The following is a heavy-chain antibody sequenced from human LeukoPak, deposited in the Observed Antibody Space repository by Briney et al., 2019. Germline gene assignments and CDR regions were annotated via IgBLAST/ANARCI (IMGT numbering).Heavy chain of an antibody. CDR1: GFTFSSYA. J-gene: IGHJ4*02. Sequence: GGSLRLSCAASGFTFSSYAMSWVRQAPGKGLEWVSAISGSGGSTYYADSVKGRFAISRDNSKNTLYLQMNSLRAEDTAVYYCAKARRELLLGYWGQGTLVTVSS. D-gene: IGHD1-26*01. CDR2: ISGSGGST. CDR3: AKARRELLLGY. V-gene: IGHV3-23*01.